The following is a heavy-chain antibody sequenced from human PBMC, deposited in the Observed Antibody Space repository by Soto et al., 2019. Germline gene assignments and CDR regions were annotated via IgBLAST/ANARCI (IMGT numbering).Heavy chain of an antibody. CDR3: ARDRRGRYYYDSSGYVPFDY. CDR1: GITFSNYE. D-gene: IGHD3-22*01. CDR2: ISSSGGTT. J-gene: IGHJ4*02. Sequence: PGGSLRLSCAASGITFSNYEMNWVRQAPGKGLEWVSYISSSGGTTYYAGSVKGRFAISRDNAKSSLYLQMNSLRAGDTAVYYCARDRRGRYYYDSSGYVPFDYWGQGTLVTVSS. V-gene: IGHV3-48*03.